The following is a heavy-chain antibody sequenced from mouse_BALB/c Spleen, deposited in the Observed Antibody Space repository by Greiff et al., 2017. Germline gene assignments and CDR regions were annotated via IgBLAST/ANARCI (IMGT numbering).Heavy chain of an antibody. J-gene: IGHJ3*01. CDR3: ARHYGNYEGFAY. D-gene: IGHD2-1*01. Sequence: VKLMESGPGLVQPSQSLSITCTVSGFSLTSYGVHWVRQSPGKGLEWLGVIWSGGSTDYNAAFISRLSISKDNSKSQVFFKMNSLQANDTAIYYCARHYGNYEGFAYWGQGTLVTVSA. CDR1: GFSLTSYG. CDR2: IWSGGST. V-gene: IGHV2-2*02.